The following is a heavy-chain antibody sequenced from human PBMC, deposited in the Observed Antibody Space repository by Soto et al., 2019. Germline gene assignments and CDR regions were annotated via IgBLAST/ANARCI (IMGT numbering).Heavy chain of an antibody. Sequence: SVKVSCKASGGTFSSYAISWVRQAPGQGLEWMGGIIPIFGTANYAQKFQGRVTITADESTSTAYMELSSLRSEDTAVYYCARMGDCSGGSCNDWYFDLWGRGTLVTVS. J-gene: IGHJ2*01. CDR2: IIPIFGTA. CDR3: ARMGDCSGGSCNDWYFDL. D-gene: IGHD2-15*01. CDR1: GGTFSSYA. V-gene: IGHV1-69*13.